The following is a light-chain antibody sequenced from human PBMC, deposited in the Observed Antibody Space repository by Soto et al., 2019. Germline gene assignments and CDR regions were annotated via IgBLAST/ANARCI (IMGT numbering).Light chain of an antibody. J-gene: IGKJ2*01. CDR1: QSISNS. Sequence: DIQMTQSPSSLSASVGDRVTITCRASQSISNSVNWYQQKPGKVPKLLVSATSRLQSGVPSRFIGSGSGTDFTLTIPSLQPEDFASYYCQQGYSTPADTFGQGTKLEIK. CDR2: ATS. CDR3: QQGYSTPADT. V-gene: IGKV1-39*01.